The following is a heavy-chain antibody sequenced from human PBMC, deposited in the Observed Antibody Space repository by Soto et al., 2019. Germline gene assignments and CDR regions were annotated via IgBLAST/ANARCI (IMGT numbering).Heavy chain of an antibody. CDR1: GFSLTTRGMT. CDR3: TLRHDSSRGPIY. V-gene: IGHV2-5*01. CDR2: GYE. D-gene: IGHD2-2*01. J-gene: IGHJ4*02. Sequence: GSGPTLVNPTQTLTLTCTVSGFSLTTRGMTVGWIRQPPGKAPEWLALGYEYSPSLQDRIAVTKDTSENQAVLTMTNMDPVDTATYYCTLRHDSSRGPIYWGQGILVTVSS.